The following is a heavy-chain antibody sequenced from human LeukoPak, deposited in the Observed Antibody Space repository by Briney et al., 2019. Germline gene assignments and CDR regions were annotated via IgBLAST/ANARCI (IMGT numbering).Heavy chain of an antibody. D-gene: IGHD2-15*01. CDR3: AREKCSGGTCYSTVDY. V-gene: IGHV3-30*04. CDR2: ISEDGRKK. Sequence: GRSLRLSCAASGFTFSSCAMYWVRQAPGKGLEWVALISEDGRKKYYVDSAGRFTISRDNSKNTVYLQMNSLRVEDTAMYYCAREKCSGGTCYSTVDYWGQGTLVTVSS. J-gene: IGHJ4*02. CDR1: GFTFSSCA.